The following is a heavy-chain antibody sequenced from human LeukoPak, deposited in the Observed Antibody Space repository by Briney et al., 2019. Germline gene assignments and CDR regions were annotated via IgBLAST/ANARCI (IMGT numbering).Heavy chain of an antibody. CDR2: INHSGST. V-gene: IGHV4-39*07. J-gene: IGHJ4*02. CDR3: ARGDGYCSGGSCPFYFDY. CDR1: GGSVSNGSYY. D-gene: IGHD2-15*01. Sequence: SETLSLTCTVSGGSVSNGSYYWGWIRQPPGKGLQWIGEINHSGSTNYNPSLKSRVTISLDTSKNQFSLTLSSVTAADTAVYYCARGDGYCSGGSCPFYFDYWGQGTLVTVSS.